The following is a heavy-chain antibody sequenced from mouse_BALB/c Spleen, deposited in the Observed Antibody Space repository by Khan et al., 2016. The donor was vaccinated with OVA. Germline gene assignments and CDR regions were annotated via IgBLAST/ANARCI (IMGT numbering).Heavy chain of an antibody. CDR2: ISYSGST. CDR1: GYSITSDYA. J-gene: IGHJ4*01. V-gene: IGHV3-2*02. CDR3: ARYDDYDGYAMDY. Sequence: VQLQQSGPGLVKPSQSLSLTCTVTGYSITSDYAWNWIRQFPGNKLEWMGYISYSGSTRYNPSLKSRISITRDTSKNQFFLQLNSVTTEDTATYYCARYDDYDGYAMDYWGQGTSVTVSS. D-gene: IGHD2-4*01.